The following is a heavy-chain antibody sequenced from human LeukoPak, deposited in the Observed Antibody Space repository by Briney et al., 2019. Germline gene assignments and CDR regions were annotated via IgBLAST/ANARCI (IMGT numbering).Heavy chain of an antibody. CDR3: ARALDYGDPFDP. J-gene: IGHJ5*02. Sequence: ASVKVSCKASGYTFTSYDINWVRQATGQGLEWMGWMNPNSGNTGYAQKFQGRVTMTRNTSISTAYMELSSLRSEDTAVYYCARALDYGDPFDPWGQGTLVTVSS. CDR2: MNPNSGNT. D-gene: IGHD4-17*01. V-gene: IGHV1-8*01. CDR1: GYTFTSYD.